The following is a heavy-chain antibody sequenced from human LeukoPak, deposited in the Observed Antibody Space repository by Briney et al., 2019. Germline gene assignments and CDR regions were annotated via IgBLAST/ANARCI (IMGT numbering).Heavy chain of an antibody. CDR3: ARDCFSSGWYNYYGMDV. Sequence: PSETLSLTCAVYGGSFSGYCWSWIRQPPGKGLEWIGEINHSGSTNYNPSLKSRVTISVDTSKNQFPLKLSSVTAADTAVYYCARDCFSSGWYNYYGMDVWGQGTTVTVSS. J-gene: IGHJ6*02. CDR1: GGSFSGYC. CDR2: INHSGST. D-gene: IGHD6-19*01. V-gene: IGHV4-34*01.